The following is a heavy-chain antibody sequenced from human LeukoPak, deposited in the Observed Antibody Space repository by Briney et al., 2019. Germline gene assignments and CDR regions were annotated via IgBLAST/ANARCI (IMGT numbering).Heavy chain of an antibody. Sequence: SETLSPTCTVSGGSISSSSYYWGWIRQPPGKGLEWIGSIYYSGSTYYNPSLKSRVTISVDTSKNQFSLKLSSVTAADTAVYYCARDRAKQLGWFDPWGQGTLVTVST. CDR1: GGSISSSSYY. D-gene: IGHD6-13*01. CDR3: ARDRAKQLGWFDP. J-gene: IGHJ5*02. V-gene: IGHV4-39*07. CDR2: IYYSGST.